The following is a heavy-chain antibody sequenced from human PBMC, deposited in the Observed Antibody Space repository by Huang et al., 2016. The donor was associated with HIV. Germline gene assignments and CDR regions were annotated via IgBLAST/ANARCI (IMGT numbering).Heavy chain of an antibody. V-gene: IGHV3-21*01. J-gene: IGHJ4*02. D-gene: IGHD6-13*01. CDR3: ARDRGQQLSPFDS. Sequence: EVQLVESGGGLVKPGGSLRLSCAASGFSLDSYTMYWVRQTPWKGLHWVSSIRPSSSFIDYADSVNGRFSISRDNAKNSLYLQMNNLRGEDTAVYYCARDRGQQLSPFDSWGQGTLVTVSS. CDR2: IRPSSSFI. CDR1: GFSLDSYT.